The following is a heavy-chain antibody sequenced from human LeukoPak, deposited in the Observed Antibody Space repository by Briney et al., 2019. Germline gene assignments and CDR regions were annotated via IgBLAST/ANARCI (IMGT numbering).Heavy chain of an antibody. J-gene: IGHJ3*02. CDR2: IIPIFGTA. D-gene: IGHD3-22*01. CDR1: GGTFSSYA. V-gene: IGHV1-69*13. CDR3: ARRRRGYYYDSSGYYLHHDAFDI. Sequence: SVKVSCKASGGTFSSYAISWVRQAPGQGLEWMGGIIPIFGTANYAQKFQGRVTITADESTSTAYMELSSLRSEDAAVYYCARRRRGYYYDSSGYYLHHDAFDIWGQGTMVTVSS.